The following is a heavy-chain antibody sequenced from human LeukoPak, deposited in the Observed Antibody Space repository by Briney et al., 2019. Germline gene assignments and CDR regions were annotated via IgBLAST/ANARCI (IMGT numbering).Heavy chain of an antibody. J-gene: IGHJ3*02. Sequence: GASVKVSCKASGYTFTSYYMHWVRQAPGQGPEWMGIINPSGGSTSYAQKFQGRVTMTRDTSTSAVYMELSSLRSEDTAVYYCARGPLHDYGDIWGQGTMVTVSS. CDR1: GYTFTSYY. D-gene: IGHD4-17*01. V-gene: IGHV1-46*01. CDR2: INPSGGST. CDR3: ARGPLHDYGDI.